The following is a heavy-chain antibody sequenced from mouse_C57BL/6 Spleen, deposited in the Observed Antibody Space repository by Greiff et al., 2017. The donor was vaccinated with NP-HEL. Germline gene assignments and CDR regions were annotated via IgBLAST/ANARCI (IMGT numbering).Heavy chain of an antibody. CDR1: GYTFTSYW. CDR3: ARTEYDYAFDY. CDR2: IHPNSGST. Sequence: QVQLQQPGAELVKPGASVKLSCKASGYTFTSYWMHWVKQRPGQGLEWIGMIHPNSGSTNYNEKFKSKATLTVDKSSSTAYMQLSSLISEDSAVYYCARTEYDYAFDYWGQGTTLTVSS. D-gene: IGHD2-4*01. J-gene: IGHJ2*01. V-gene: IGHV1-64*01.